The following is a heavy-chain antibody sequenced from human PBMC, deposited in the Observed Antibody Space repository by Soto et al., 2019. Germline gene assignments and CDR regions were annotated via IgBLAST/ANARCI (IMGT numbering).Heavy chain of an antibody. CDR2: IYHNGNT. CDR3: AILDMLKFGGKTGPNDGFDI. CDR1: GASITRYNW. Sequence: TSETLSLTCAVSGASITRYNWWSWVRQSPGKGLEWIGEIYHNGNTKYNPSLKSRVTILLDKSKNQFSLNLNYVTAADTAVYYCAILDMLKFGGKTGPNDGFDIWAQAKMVTVSS. V-gene: IGHV4-4*02. J-gene: IGHJ3*02. D-gene: IGHD3-3*01.